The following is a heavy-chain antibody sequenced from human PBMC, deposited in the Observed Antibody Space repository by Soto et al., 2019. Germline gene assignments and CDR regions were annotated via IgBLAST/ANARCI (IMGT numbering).Heavy chain of an antibody. CDR2: IYYSGTA. J-gene: IGHJ4*02. D-gene: IGHD2-8*01. CDR1: GGSISTYY. CDR3: ARGGHCTDGVCSALDY. V-gene: IGHV4-59*08. Sequence: QVQLQESGPGLVKPSETLSLTCTVSGGSISTYYWSWIRQPPGKGLERIGYIYYSGTASYNPSLKSRFTISLDTSKNQFSLKLSSVTAADTAVYYCARGGHCTDGVCSALDYWGQGTLVTVSS.